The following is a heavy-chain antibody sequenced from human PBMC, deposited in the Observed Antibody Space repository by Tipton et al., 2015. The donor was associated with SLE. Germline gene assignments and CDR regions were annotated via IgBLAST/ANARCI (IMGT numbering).Heavy chain of an antibody. CDR3: ARAGGSSSCFDY. V-gene: IGHV4-39*07. Sequence: TLSLTCDVSVGIVTSTSYYWGWFRLSPKRELEWIATLSGSGSRFYSPSFRSRVTMSLDTSKNQLSLKLTSVTATDTAVYYCARAGGSSSCFDYWGQGTLVTVSS. CDR1: VGIVTSTSYY. J-gene: IGHJ4*02. D-gene: IGHD2-2*01. CDR2: LSGSGSR.